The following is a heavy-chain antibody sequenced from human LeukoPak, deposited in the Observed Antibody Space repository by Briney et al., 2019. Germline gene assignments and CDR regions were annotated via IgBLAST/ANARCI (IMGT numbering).Heavy chain of an antibody. Sequence: GGSLRLSCAASGFTFSDYYMSWIRQAPGKGLEWVSYISSSSSYTNYADSVKGRFTISRDNAKNSLFLQMNSLRAEDTAMYYCATTLYDSAGFYWGLLASWGQGTLVTVSS. D-gene: IGHD3-22*01. V-gene: IGHV3-11*06. CDR2: ISSSSSYT. J-gene: IGHJ4*02. CDR1: GFTFSDYY. CDR3: ATTLYDSAGFYWGLLAS.